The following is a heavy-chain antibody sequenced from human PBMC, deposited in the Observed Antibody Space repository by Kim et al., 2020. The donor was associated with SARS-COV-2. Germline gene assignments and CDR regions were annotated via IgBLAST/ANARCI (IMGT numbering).Heavy chain of an antibody. CDR2: INHSGST. Sequence: SETLSLTCAVYGGSFSGYYWSWIRQPPGKGLEWIGEINHSGSTNYNPSLKSRVTISVDTSKNQFSLKLSSVTAADTAVYYCARGKTIMVFRSWFDPWGQG. D-gene: IGHD3-16*01. CDR1: GGSFSGYY. J-gene: IGHJ5*02. V-gene: IGHV4-34*01. CDR3: ARGKTIMVFRSWFDP.